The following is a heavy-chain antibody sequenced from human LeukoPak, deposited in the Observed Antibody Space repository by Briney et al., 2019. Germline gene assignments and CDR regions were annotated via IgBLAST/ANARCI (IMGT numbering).Heavy chain of an antibody. CDR3: AKGVHSAIVVARGLEGADY. Sequence: GGSLRLSCAASGFTFSTYGMHWVRQAPGKGLEWVAVISYDGSNKYYADSVKGRFTISRDNSKNTLCLQMNSLRVEDTAVYYCAKGVHSAIVVARGLEGADYWGQGTLVTVSS. J-gene: IGHJ4*02. CDR2: ISYDGSNK. D-gene: IGHD3-22*01. V-gene: IGHV3-30*18. CDR1: GFTFSTYG.